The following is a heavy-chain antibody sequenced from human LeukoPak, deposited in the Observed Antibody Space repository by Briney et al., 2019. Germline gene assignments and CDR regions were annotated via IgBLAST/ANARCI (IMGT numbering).Heavy chain of an antibody. CDR3: ARDHYDSSGSKDAFDI. V-gene: IGHV3-21*01. J-gene: IGHJ3*02. CDR2: ISSSSSYI. D-gene: IGHD3-22*01. CDR1: GVTFSSYS. Sequence: GGSLRLSCAASGVTFSSYSMNWVRQAPGKGLEWVSSISSSSSYIYYADSVKGRFTISRDNAKNPLYLQMNSLRAEDTAVYYCARDHYDSSGSKDAFDIWGQGTMVTVSS.